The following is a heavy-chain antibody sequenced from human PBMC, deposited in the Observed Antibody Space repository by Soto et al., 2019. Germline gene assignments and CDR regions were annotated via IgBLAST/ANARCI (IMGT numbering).Heavy chain of an antibody. CDR3: MYYDFWSGRFDY. CDR2: IYYSGST. V-gene: IGHV4-31*03. D-gene: IGHD3-3*01. CDR1: GGSISSGGYY. Sequence: SETLSLTCTVSGGSISSGGYYWSWIRQHPGKGLEWIGYIYYSGSTYYNPSLKSRVTISVDTSKNQFSLKLSSVTAADTAVYYCMYYDFWSGRFDYWGQGTLVTVSS. J-gene: IGHJ4*02.